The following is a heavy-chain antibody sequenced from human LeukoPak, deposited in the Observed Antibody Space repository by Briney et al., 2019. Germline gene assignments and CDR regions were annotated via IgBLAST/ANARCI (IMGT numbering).Heavy chain of an antibody. CDR2: MNPNSGNT. D-gene: IGHD3-22*01. Sequence: ASVTVSCKASGYTFTSYDINWVRQAAGQGRAWMGWMNPNSGNTGYAQKFQGRVTMTRDTSTSTVYMELSSLRSEDTAVYYCARSLDPMICAFDIWGQGTMVTVSS. CDR1: GYTFTSYD. CDR3: ARSLDPMICAFDI. J-gene: IGHJ3*02. V-gene: IGHV1-8*01.